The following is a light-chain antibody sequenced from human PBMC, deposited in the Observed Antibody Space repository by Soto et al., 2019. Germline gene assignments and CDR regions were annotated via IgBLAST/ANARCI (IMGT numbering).Light chain of an antibody. V-gene: IGLV1-40*01. CDR3: QSYDTSLSVV. CDR1: SSNIGAGYD. CDR2: ANS. Sequence: QPVLTQPPSVSGAPGQRVTISCTGSSSNIGAGYDVHWYHQLPGTAPKLLIYANSNRPSGVPDRFSGSKSGTSASLAITGLQAEDEADYYCQSYDTSLSVVFGGGTKLTVL. J-gene: IGLJ2*01.